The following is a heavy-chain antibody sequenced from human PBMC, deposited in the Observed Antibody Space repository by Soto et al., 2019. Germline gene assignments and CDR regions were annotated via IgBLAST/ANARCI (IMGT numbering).Heavy chain of an antibody. CDR3: AKSGRFLELLFYLDS. CDR2: IYYSGST. J-gene: IGHJ4*02. Sequence: PSETLSLTCTVSGDSIDNYYWSWIRQSPGKGLEWIGYIYYSGSTTYSPSLKSRVTISVARAKSQFSLRLRSVTAADTAVYYCAKSGRFLELLFYLDSWGQGALVTVSS. CDR1: GDSIDNYY. V-gene: IGHV4-59*12. D-gene: IGHD3-3*01.